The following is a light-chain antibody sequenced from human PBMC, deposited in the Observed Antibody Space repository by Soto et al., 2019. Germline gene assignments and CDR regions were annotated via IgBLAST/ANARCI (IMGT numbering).Light chain of an antibody. CDR2: EVS. Sequence: QSALTQPASVSGSPGQSITISCTGTSSDVGSYNLVSWYQQHPGKAPKLMIYEVSKRPSGVSNRFSGSKSGNTASLTISGLQVEDEVDYYCCSYEGSSPFYVFGTGTKVTVL. CDR3: CSYEGSSPFYV. CDR1: SSDVGSYNL. J-gene: IGLJ1*01. V-gene: IGLV2-23*02.